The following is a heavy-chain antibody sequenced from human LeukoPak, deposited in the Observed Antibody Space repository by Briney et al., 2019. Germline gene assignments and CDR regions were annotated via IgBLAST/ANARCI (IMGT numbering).Heavy chain of an antibody. D-gene: IGHD5-24*01. Sequence: ASVKVSCKASGYTFTKYGVTWVRQAPGQGLEWLGWISAYNGDTNYDQKLQGRVTVTRDTSTSTAYMELSSLRSEDTAVYYCAVRAGSGLYYFDYWGQGTLVTVSS. CDR1: GYTFTKYG. CDR3: AVRAGSGLYYFDY. V-gene: IGHV1-18*01. CDR2: ISAYNGDT. J-gene: IGHJ4*02.